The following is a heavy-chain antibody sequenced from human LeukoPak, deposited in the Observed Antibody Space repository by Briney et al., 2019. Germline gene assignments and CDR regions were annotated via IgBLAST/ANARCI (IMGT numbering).Heavy chain of an antibody. Sequence: PSETLSLTCTVSGGSISSYYWSWIRQPPGKGLEWIGYIYYSGSTNYNPSLKSRVTISVDTSKNQFSLKLSSVTAADTAVYYCARGELRYFDWLGGAFDIWGQGTMVTVSS. CDR1: GGSISSYY. CDR3: ARGELRYFDWLGGAFDI. CDR2: IYYSGST. D-gene: IGHD3-9*01. J-gene: IGHJ3*02. V-gene: IGHV4-59*01.